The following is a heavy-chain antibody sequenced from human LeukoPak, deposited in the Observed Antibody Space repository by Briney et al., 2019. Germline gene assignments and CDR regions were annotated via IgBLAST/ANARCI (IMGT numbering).Heavy chain of an antibody. CDR3: ATLPPITIFGVVNDY. CDR2: ISAYNGNT. D-gene: IGHD3-3*01. Sequence: ASVKVSCKASGYTFTSYGISWVRQAPGQGLEWMGWISAYNGNTNYAQKLQGRVTMTEDTSTDTAYMELSSLRSEDTAVYYCATLPPITIFGVVNDYWGQGTLVTVSS. V-gene: IGHV1-18*01. CDR1: GYTFTSYG. J-gene: IGHJ4*02.